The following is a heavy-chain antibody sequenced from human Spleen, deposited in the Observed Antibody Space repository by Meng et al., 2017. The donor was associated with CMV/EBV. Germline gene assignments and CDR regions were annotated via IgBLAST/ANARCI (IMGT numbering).Heavy chain of an antibody. CDR1: YPVTTYY. D-gene: IGHD3-22*01. CDR2: INPGGGGT. Sequence: YPVTTYYIHWVRQAPGQGLEWMGVINPGGGGTTFAQNFQGRVTMTSDTSTGTVYLDLSNLRSQDTAVYFCARDLSYYYDSAGYYFDYWGQGTLVTVSS. V-gene: IGHV1-46*01. J-gene: IGHJ4*02. CDR3: ARDLSYYYDSAGYYFDY.